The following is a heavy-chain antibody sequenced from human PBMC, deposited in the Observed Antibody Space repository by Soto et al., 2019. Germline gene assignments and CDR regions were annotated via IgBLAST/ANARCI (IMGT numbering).Heavy chain of an antibody. D-gene: IGHD3-22*01. J-gene: IGHJ4*02. CDR2: ISYDGSNK. V-gene: IGHV3-30-3*01. CDR3: ARGAGLYDSSGFYYGY. CDR1: GFTLSNYA. Sequence: PGGSLRLSCAASGFTLSNYAMHWVRQAPGKGLEWVALISYDGSNKYYADSVKGRFTISRDNSKNTLYLQMDSLRAEDTAVYYCARGAGLYDSSGFYYGYWGQGTLVTVSS.